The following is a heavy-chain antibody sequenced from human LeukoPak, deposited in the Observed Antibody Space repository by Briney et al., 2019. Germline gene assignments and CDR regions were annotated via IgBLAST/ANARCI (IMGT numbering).Heavy chain of an antibody. Sequence: GGSLRLSCAASGFTFSSYGMHWVRQAPGKGLEWVAVIWYDGSNKYYADSVKGRFTISRDDSKNTLYLQMNSLRAEDTAVYYCARDRSAAGIRGYYFDYWGQGTLVTVSS. D-gene: IGHD6-13*01. CDR3: ARDRSAAGIRGYYFDY. J-gene: IGHJ4*02. V-gene: IGHV3-33*01. CDR1: GFTFSSYG. CDR2: IWYDGSNK.